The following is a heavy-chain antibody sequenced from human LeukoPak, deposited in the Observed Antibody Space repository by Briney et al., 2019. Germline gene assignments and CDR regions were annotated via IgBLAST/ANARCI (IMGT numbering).Heavy chain of an antibody. Sequence: GGSLRLSCAASGFTFSSYAMSWVRQAPGKGLEYVSAISSNGGSTYYANSVKGRFTISRDNSKNTLYLQMGSLRAEDMAVYYCARLIASRAYYFDYWGQGTLVTVSS. CDR2: ISSNGGST. J-gene: IGHJ4*02. CDR3: ARLIASRAYYFDY. D-gene: IGHD1-26*01. CDR1: GFTFSSYA. V-gene: IGHV3-64*01.